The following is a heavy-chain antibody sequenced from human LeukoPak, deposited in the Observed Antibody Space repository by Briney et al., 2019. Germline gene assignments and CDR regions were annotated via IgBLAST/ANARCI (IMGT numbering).Heavy chain of an antibody. J-gene: IGHJ4*02. CDR1: GFTFSSYS. CDR2: ISSSSSYI. D-gene: IGHD3-22*01. Sequence: PGGSLRLSCAASGFTFSSYSRNWVRQAPGKGLEWVSSISSSSSYIYYAASVKGRFTISRDNAKNSLYLQMNSLRAEDTAVYYCARDSVGHYEPIYFDYWGQGTLVTVSS. CDR3: ARDSVGHYEPIYFDY. V-gene: IGHV3-21*01.